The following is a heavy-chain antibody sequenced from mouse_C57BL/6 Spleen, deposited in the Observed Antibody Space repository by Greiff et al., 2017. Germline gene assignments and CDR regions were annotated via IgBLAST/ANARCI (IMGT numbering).Heavy chain of an antibody. V-gene: IGHV1-55*01. Sequence: QVQLQQPGAELVKPGASVKMSCKASGYTFTSYWITWVTQRPGPGLEWIGDIYPGSGSTNYNEKFKSKATLTVDTSSSTAYIQLSSLTSEDSAVYYCARLLRFPLYWYFDVWGTGTTVTVSS. CDR2: IYPGSGST. CDR1: GYTFTSYW. J-gene: IGHJ1*03. D-gene: IGHD1-1*01. CDR3: ARLLRFPLYWYFDV.